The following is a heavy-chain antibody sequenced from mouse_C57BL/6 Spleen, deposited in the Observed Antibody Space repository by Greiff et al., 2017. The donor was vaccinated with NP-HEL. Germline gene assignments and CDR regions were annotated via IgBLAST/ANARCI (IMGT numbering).Heavy chain of an antibody. V-gene: IGHV1-39*01. CDR2: INPNYGTT. D-gene: IGHD3-2*02. J-gene: IGHJ4*01. CDR1: GYSFTDYN. CDR3: ARWGAAQVPYAMDY. Sequence: EVQLQESGPELVKPGASVKISCKASGYSFTDYNMNWVKQSNGKSLEWIGVINPNYGTTSYNQKFKGKATLTVDQSSSTAYMQLNSLTSEDSAVYYCARWGAAQVPYAMDYWGQGTSVTVSS.